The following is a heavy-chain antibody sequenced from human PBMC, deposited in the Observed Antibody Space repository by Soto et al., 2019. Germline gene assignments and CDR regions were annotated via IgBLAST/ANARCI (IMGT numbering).Heavy chain of an antibody. V-gene: IGHV3-74*01. Sequence: GGSLRLSCAASGVTVSSYWMHWVRQAPGKGLVWVSRINSDGSSTSYADSVKGRFTISRDNAKNTLYLQMNSLRAEDTAVYYCARGYPYSSSAYYYYGMDVWGQGPTLTVS. D-gene: IGHD6-6*01. J-gene: IGHJ6*02. CDR3: ARGYPYSSSAYYYYGMDV. CDR1: GVTVSSYW. CDR2: INSDGSST.